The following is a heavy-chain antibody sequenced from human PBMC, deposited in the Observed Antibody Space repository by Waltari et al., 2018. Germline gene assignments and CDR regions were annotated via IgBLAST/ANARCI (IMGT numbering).Heavy chain of an antibody. CDR2: IGDSGTTI. CDR3: SRDPRWLDV. J-gene: IGHJ6*03. D-gene: IGHD5-12*01. Sequence: QVQLVESGGGLVKPGGSLRLSCAASGFTFSDHYMSWIRQAPGKGLGCMSCIGDSGTTITYADSGKGRFTSSRDNAKNSLYLQMNSLTAEDTAVYFCSRDPRWLDVWGKGTTVTVSS. CDR1: GFTFSDHY. V-gene: IGHV3-11*01.